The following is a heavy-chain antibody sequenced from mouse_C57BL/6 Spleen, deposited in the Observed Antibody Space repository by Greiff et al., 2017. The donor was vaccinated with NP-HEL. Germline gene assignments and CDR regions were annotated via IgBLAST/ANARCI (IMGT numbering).Heavy chain of an antibody. Sequence: QVQLQQSGAELVRPGASVTLSCKASGYTFTDYAMHWVKQTPVHGLEWIGAIDPETGGTAYNQKFKGKAILTADKSSSTAYMELRSLTSEDSAVYYCARSEYGNGRYFDDWGKGTTVTVSS. CDR1: GYTFTDYA. D-gene: IGHD1-1*01. CDR2: IDPETGGT. CDR3: ARSEYGNGRYFDD. J-gene: IGHJ1*03. V-gene: IGHV1-15*01.